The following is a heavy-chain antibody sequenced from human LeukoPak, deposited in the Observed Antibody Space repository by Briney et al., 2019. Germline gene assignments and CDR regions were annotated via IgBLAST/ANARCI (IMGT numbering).Heavy chain of an antibody. J-gene: IGHJ3*01. V-gene: IGHV3-23*01. D-gene: IGHD5-24*01. CDR2: ISFSGGST. Sequence: GRSLRLSCTGSGFTFGDYGMSWVRQAPGKGLEWVSLISFSGGSTYYADSVKGRFTISRDNSKDTLYLQMNSLRAEDTAIYYCARDIQLSTWGLGTMVTVSS. CDR1: GFTFGDYG. CDR3: ARDIQLST.